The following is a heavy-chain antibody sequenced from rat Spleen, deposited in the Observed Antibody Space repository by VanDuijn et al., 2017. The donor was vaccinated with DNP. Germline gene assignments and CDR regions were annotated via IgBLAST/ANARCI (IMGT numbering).Heavy chain of an antibody. V-gene: IGHV4-2*01. Sequence: EVKLVESGGGLVRPGGSLKLSCAASGFNFNNNWMGWVRQAPGKGLEWIGEINKDSRTIKYSPSLKDKLTISRDNVQNTLYLQMNKLGSEDTAIYYCVREDKGVDAWGQGASVTVSS. CDR3: VREDKGVDA. D-gene: IGHD2-2*01. J-gene: IGHJ4*01. CDR1: GFNFNNNW. CDR2: INKDSRTI.